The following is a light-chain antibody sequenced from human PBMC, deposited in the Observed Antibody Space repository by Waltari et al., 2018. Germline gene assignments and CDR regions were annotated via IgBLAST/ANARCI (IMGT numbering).Light chain of an antibody. V-gene: IGLV2-14*03. CDR2: DVT. Sequence: QSALTQPASVSGSPGQSITISCTATSSDVGDYKYVSWYQQHPGKVPKLLIYDVTNRPSGFSSRFSGSKSGYTASLTISGLQAEDEADYYCSSYTTRSTRVFGTGTKVTVL. CDR1: SSDVGDYKY. J-gene: IGLJ1*01. CDR3: SSYTTRSTRV.